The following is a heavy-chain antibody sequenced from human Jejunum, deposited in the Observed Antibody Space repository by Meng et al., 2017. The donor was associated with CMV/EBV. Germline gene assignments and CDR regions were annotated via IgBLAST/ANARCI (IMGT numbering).Heavy chain of an antibody. CDR2: IRFDGIST. CDR1: AFTFTNFG. CDR3: VKDHPVCSH. Sequence: QGELGGSGGSVVQAGGLLRLSCAASAFTFTNFGRHWVRQAPGKWLESVAFIRFDGISTYYTDSVKGRFTISRDISKNTLYLQMNSLRPEDTAVYYCVKDHPVCSHWGQGTLVTVSS. J-gene: IGHJ4*02. D-gene: IGHD2-15*01. V-gene: IGHV3-30*02.